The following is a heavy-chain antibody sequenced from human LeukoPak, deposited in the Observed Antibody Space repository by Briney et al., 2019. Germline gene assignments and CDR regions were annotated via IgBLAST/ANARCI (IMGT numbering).Heavy chain of an antibody. CDR3: ARFAEVYYYVDV. J-gene: IGHJ6*03. D-gene: IGHD2-21*01. Sequence: GGSLRLSCAASGFTLDNYNFNWVRQAPGKGLEWVASIRSYSSYIHYADSVKGRFTISRDDAKKSLYLQMNSLRAEETAVYFCARFAEVYYYVDVWGTGTTVIVSS. V-gene: IGHV3-21*01. CDR2: IRSYSSYI. CDR1: GFTLDNYN.